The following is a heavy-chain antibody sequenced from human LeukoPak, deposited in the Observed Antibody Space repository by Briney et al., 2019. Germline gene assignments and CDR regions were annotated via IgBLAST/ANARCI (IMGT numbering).Heavy chain of an antibody. J-gene: IGHJ4*02. CDR3: AKDGGYGYSSPRYYLDY. D-gene: IGHD6-13*01. V-gene: IGHV3-30*02. CDR2: IRYDGSNK. CDR1: GFTFSSYG. Sequence: GGSLRLSCAASGFTFSSYGMHWVRQAPGKGLEWVAFIRYDGSNKYYADSVKGRFTISRDNSKNTLYLQMNSLRAEDTAVYYCAKDGGYGYSSPRYYLDYWGQGTLVTVSS.